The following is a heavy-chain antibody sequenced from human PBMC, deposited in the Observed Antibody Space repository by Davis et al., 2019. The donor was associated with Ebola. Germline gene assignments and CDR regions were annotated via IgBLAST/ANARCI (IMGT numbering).Heavy chain of an antibody. CDR2: ISKTSVYT. CDR1: GFTFSAYD. CDR3: ASGLDY. V-gene: IGHV3-21*01. Sequence: SGFTFSAYDMNWVRQAPGKGLEWVSTISKTSVYTYYAESVKGRFTISRDNAKNSLYLQMDGLRVEDTAVYYCASGLDYWGQGSLVTVSS. J-gene: IGHJ4*02.